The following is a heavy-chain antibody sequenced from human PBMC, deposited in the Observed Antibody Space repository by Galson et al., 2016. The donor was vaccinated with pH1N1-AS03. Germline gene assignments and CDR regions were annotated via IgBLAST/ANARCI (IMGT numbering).Heavy chain of an antibody. D-gene: IGHD6-13*01. CDR2: ISHSGIT. CDR3: ARGNPFLGSSWYEDS. CDR1: GGSLTDYQ. J-gene: IGHJ4*02. Sequence: ETLSLTCTVSGGSLTDYQWSWIRQSPGKGLEWIGEISHSGITDYNPSLKSRVSISVDTSKDQFSLNLSSMSAADAAVYYCARGNPFLGSSWYEDSWGQGTLVIVSS. V-gene: IGHV4-34*01.